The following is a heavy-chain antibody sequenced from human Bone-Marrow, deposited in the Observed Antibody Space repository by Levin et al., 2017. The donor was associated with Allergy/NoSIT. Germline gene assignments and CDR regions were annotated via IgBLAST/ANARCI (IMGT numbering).Heavy chain of an antibody. CDR1: GFTVRGTY. CDR2: LYTGGNI. CDR3: AREYTSRYFDL. Sequence: PGGSLRLSCAASGFTVRGTYMSWFRRAPGKGLEGVSFLYTGGNIHYADSVEGRFTMSRDNSENTVYLQMNNLRAEDTAVYYCAREYTSRYFDLWGRGTLVTVSS. V-gene: IGHV3-66*01. D-gene: IGHD1-14*01. J-gene: IGHJ2*01.